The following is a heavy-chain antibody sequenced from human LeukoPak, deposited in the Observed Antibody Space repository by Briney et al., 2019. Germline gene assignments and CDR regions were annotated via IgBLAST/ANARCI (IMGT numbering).Heavy chain of an antibody. CDR3: AKTSTASSSWLTFDY. J-gene: IGHJ4*02. CDR2: IRSKANSYAT. D-gene: IGHD6-13*01. V-gene: IGHV3-73*01. Sequence: GGSLRLSCAASGFTFSGSAMHWVRQASGKGLEWVGRIRSKANSYATAYAASVKGRFTISRDDSKNTAYLQMNSLKTEDTAVYYCAKTSTASSSWLTFDYWGQGTLVTVSS. CDR1: GFTFSGSA.